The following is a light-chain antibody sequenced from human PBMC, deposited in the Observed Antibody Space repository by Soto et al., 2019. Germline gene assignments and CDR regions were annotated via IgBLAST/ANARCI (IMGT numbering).Light chain of an antibody. V-gene: IGKV3-11*01. CDR1: QSVSSY. CDR2: DTS. J-gene: IGKJ2*01. Sequence: EIVLTQSPATVSLSPGERVTLSCRASQSVSSYLAWYQQKPGQAPRLLIYDTSDRATGVPARFSGSGSGTDFTLTTSSLEPEDFAVYYCQQRSNWPLFTFGQGTKLEIK. CDR3: QQRSNWPLFT.